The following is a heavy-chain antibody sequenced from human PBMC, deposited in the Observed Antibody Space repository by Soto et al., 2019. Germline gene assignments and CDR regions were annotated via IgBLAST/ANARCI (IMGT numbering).Heavy chain of an antibody. Sequence: SETLSLTCTVSGGSISSYYWSWIRQPPGKGLEWIGYIYYGGSTNYHPSLKSRVTISVGTSKNQFSLKLTSVTAADTAVYYCARDMYGSRYGMDVWGQGTTVTVS. CDR3: ARDMYGSRYGMDV. D-gene: IGHD3-10*01. J-gene: IGHJ6*02. CDR1: GGSISSYY. CDR2: IYYGGST. V-gene: IGHV4-59*01.